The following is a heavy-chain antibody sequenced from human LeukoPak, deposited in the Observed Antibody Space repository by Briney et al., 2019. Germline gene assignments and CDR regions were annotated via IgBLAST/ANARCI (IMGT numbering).Heavy chain of an antibody. Sequence: GGSLRLPRAASGFTFSSYSMNWVRQAPGKGLEWVSYISSSSNTMYYADSVKGRFTISRDNAKNSLYLHMNSLRAEDTAVYYCARLPVVPAAIIYYYYYYMDVWGKGTTVTVSS. CDR2: ISSSSNTM. CDR1: GFTFSSYS. D-gene: IGHD2-2*01. J-gene: IGHJ6*03. V-gene: IGHV3-48*01. CDR3: ARLPVVPAAIIYYYYYYMDV.